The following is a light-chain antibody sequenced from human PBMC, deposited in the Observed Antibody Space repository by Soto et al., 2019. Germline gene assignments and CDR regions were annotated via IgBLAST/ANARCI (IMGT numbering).Light chain of an antibody. J-gene: IGLJ1*01. CDR2: EVS. CDR1: SSDVGACNY. V-gene: IGLV2-8*01. CDR3: QSYDRSLSGSF. Sequence: QSVLTQPPSASGSPGQSVTISCTGTSSDVGACNYVSWFQQHPGKAPKLMIYEVSKRPSGVPDRFSGSKSGSTASLTVSGLQAEDEADYYCQSYDRSLSGSFLGTGTKVTVL.